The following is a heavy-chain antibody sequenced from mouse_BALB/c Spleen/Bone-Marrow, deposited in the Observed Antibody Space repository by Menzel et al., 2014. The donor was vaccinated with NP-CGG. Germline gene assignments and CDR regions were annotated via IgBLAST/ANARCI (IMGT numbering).Heavy chain of an antibody. CDR1: GYTFTNYW. CDR2: IYPSDSYT. Sequence: QVQLKDSGAELVRPGASVKLSCKASGYTFTNYWINWVKQRLQGLEWIGNIYPSDSYTNYNQKFKDKATLTVDKSSSTAYMQLSSPTSEDSAVYYCTRWLPYAMDYWGQGTSVTVSS. V-gene: IGHV1-69*02. CDR3: TRWLPYAMDY. D-gene: IGHD2-2*01. J-gene: IGHJ4*01.